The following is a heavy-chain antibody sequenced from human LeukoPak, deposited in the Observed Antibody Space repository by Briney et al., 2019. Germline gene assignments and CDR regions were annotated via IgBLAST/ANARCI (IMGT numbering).Heavy chain of an antibody. CDR1: GGTFSSYA. D-gene: IGHD3-3*01. J-gene: IGHJ4*02. CDR3: ASGLTIFGVPDI. Sequence: SVKVSCKASGGTFSSYAISWVRQAPGQRLEWMGRIIPILGIANYAQKFQGRVTITADKSTSTAYMELSSLRSEDTAVYYCASGLTIFGVPDIWGQGTLVTVSS. V-gene: IGHV1-69*04. CDR2: IIPILGIA.